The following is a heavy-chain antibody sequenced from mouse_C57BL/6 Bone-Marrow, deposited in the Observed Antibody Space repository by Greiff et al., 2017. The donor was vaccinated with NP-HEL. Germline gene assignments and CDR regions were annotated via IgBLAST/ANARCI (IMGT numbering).Heavy chain of an antibody. Sequence: EVMLVESGGDLVKPGGSLKLSCAASGFTFSSYGMSWVRQTPDKRLEWVATISSGGSYTYYPDSVKGRFTISRDNAKNTLYLQMSSLKSEDTAMYYCARHEGGYYAMDYWGQGTSVTVSS. CDR1: GFTFSSYG. V-gene: IGHV5-6*01. CDR3: ARHEGGYYAMDY. CDR2: ISSGGSYT. J-gene: IGHJ4*01.